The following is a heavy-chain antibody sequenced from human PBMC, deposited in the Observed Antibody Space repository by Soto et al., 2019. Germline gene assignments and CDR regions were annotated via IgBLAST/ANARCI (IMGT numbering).Heavy chain of an antibody. D-gene: IGHD3-3*01. J-gene: IGHJ5*02. Sequence: SETLSLTCTVSGGSISSYYWSWIRQPPGKGLEWIGYIYYSGSTNYNPSLKSRVTISVDTSKNQFSLKLSSVTAADTAVYYCARTPLRYYDFWSGYKITPNWFDPWGQGTLVTVSS. CDR2: IYYSGST. CDR3: ARTPLRYYDFWSGYKITPNWFDP. V-gene: IGHV4-59*01. CDR1: GGSISSYY.